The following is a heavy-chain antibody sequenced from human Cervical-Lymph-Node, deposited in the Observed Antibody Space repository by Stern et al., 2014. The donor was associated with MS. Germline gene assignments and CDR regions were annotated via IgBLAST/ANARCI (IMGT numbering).Heavy chain of an antibody. CDR2: IVGGSGNT. CDR3: AAEPMYYSDSVGAFDI. D-gene: IGHD3-22*01. V-gene: IGHV1-58*01. CDR1: GFTFTSSA. Sequence: QLGQSGPEVKKPGTSVKVSCKASGFTFTSSAVQWVRQARGQRLEWMGWIVGGSGNTNYAQKFQERVTITRDMSTSTAYMELSSLRSEDTAVYYCAAEPMYYSDSVGAFDIWGQGTMVTVSS. J-gene: IGHJ3*02.